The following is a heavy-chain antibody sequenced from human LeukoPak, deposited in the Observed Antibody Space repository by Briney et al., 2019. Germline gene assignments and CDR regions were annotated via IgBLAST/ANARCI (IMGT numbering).Heavy chain of an antibody. CDR1: GGSFSGYY. Sequence: SETLSLTCAVYGGSFSGYYWSWIRQPPGKGLEWIGEINHSGSTNYNPSLKSRVTISVDTSKNQFSLKLSSVTAADTAVYYCARARRCTNGVCHIMYYMDVWGKGTTVTVSS. V-gene: IGHV4-34*01. CDR3: ARARRCTNGVCHIMYYMDV. J-gene: IGHJ6*03. CDR2: INHSGST. D-gene: IGHD2-8*01.